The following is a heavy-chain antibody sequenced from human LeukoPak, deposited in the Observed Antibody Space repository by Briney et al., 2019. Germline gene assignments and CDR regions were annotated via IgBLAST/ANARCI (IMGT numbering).Heavy chain of an antibody. D-gene: IGHD2-2*02. Sequence: GESLKISCKGSGYSFINYWIGWVRQMPGKGLEWMGIIYPEDSDTRYSPSFQGQVTISADKSISTAYLQWSSLKASDTAMYYCVRSGGYCSTTSCYIFFDYWGQGTLVTVSS. J-gene: IGHJ4*02. CDR3: VRSGGYCSTTSCYIFFDY. V-gene: IGHV5-51*01. CDR2: IYPEDSDT. CDR1: GYSFINYW.